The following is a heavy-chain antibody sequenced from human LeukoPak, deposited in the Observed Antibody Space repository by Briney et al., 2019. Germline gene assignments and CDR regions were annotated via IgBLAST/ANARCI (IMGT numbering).Heavy chain of an antibody. CDR1: GYTFTSYD. CDR2: MNPNSGNT. CDR3: ASSITIFGVVIIPLGD. D-gene: IGHD3-3*01. V-gene: IGHV1-8*01. Sequence: ASVKVSCKASGYTFTSYDINWVRQATGQGLGWMGWMNPNSGNTGYAQKFQGRVTMTRTTSISTAYMELSSLRSEDAAVYYCASSITIFGVVIIPLGDWGQGTLVTVSS. J-gene: IGHJ4*02.